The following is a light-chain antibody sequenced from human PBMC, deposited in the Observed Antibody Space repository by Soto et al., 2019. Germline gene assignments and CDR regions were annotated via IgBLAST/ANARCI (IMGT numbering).Light chain of an antibody. CDR2: RNN. Sequence: QSVLTQPPSASGTPGQRVTISCSGSSSNIGSNYVYWYQQLPGTAPKLLIYRNNQRPSGVPDRVSGSKSGTSASLAISGLRSEDEADYYCAAWDDRLSGPGVFGGGTKLTVL. CDR1: SSNIGSNY. V-gene: IGLV1-47*01. J-gene: IGLJ3*02. CDR3: AAWDDRLSGPGV.